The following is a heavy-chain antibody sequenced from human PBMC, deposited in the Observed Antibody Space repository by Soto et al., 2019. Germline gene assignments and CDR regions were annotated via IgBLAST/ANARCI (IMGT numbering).Heavy chain of an antibody. D-gene: IGHD6-13*01. CDR3: ARPGGISWYQWVYYYYYGMDV. CDR1: GYTFTSYD. CDR2: MNPNSGNT. J-gene: IGHJ6*02. V-gene: IGHV1-8*01. Sequence: QVQLVQSGAEVKKPGASVKVSCKASGYTFTSYDINWVRQATGQGLEWMGWMNPNSGNTGYAQKFQGRVTMTRHTHRRTAYMELSSLRSEDTDVYYFARPGGISWYQWVYYYYYGMDVWGQWTTVTVSS.